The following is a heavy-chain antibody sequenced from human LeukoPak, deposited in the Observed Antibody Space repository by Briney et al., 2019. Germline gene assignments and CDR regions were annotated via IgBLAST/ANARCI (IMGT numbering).Heavy chain of an antibody. Sequence: SETLSLTCTVSGASISSTTYYWGWIRQPPGKGLEWIGSIYYSGSTYYNPSLKSRVTISVDTSKNQFSLKLSSVTAADTAVYYCASSRDYGDSFDSWGQGTLVTVSS. J-gene: IGHJ4*02. D-gene: IGHD4-17*01. CDR3: ASSRDYGDSFDS. CDR2: IYYSGST. CDR1: GASISSTTYY. V-gene: IGHV4-39*07.